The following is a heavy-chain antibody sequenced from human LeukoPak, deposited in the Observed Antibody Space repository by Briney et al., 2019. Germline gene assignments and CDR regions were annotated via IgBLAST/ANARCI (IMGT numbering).Heavy chain of an antibody. Sequence: SETLSLTCAVYGGSFSGYYWSWIRQPPGKGLEWIGEINHSGSTNYNPSLKSRVTISVDTSKNQFSLKLSSVTAADTAVYYCARGGYRIFGVVNYYFDHWGQGTLVTVSS. V-gene: IGHV4-34*01. CDR1: GGSFSGYY. CDR3: ARGGYRIFGVVNYYFDH. D-gene: IGHD3-3*01. CDR2: INHSGST. J-gene: IGHJ4*02.